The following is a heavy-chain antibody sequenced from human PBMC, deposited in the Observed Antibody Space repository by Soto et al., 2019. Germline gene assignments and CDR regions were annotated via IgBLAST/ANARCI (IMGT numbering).Heavy chain of an antibody. CDR3: AKPPPKYCSGGRCYYHLCFDY. CDR2: ISSSGDSP. V-gene: IGHV3-23*01. J-gene: IGHJ4*02. D-gene: IGHD2-15*01. Sequence: PGGSLRLSCAASGFTFSNYAMGWVRQAPGKGLEWVSAISSSGDSPYYADSVKGRFTVSRDNSKKPVYLQMNSLRAEDTAVYYCAKPPPKYCSGGRCYYHLCFDYWGQGTLVTVSS. CDR1: GFTFSNYA.